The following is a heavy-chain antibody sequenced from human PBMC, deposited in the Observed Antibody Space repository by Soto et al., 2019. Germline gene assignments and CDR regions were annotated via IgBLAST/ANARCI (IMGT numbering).Heavy chain of an antibody. CDR3: ARVGTHWYF. J-gene: IGHJ2*01. Sequence: PSETLSLTCTVSGGSLSANYWSWIRQSPGERLEWIGSIHYTGTTNYNPSLRSRVTTSMDTSKNQFSLRLSSVTAADTAVYDCARVGTHWYF. V-gene: IGHV4-59*01. CDR2: IHYTGTT. CDR1: GGSLSANY.